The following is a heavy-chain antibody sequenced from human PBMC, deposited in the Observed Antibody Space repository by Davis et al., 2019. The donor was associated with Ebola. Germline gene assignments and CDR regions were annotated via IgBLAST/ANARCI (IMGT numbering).Heavy chain of an antibody. CDR2: INPNSGGT. J-gene: IGHJ6*02. V-gene: IGHV1-2*04. D-gene: IGHD2-15*01. CDR1: GYTFTGYY. Sequence: ASVKVSCKASGYTFTGYYMHWVRQVPGQGLEWMGWINPNSGGTNYAQKFQGWVTMTRDTSISTAYMELSRLRSDDTAVYYCGRGGGIGYYGMDVWGQGTTVTVSS. CDR3: GRGGGIGYYGMDV.